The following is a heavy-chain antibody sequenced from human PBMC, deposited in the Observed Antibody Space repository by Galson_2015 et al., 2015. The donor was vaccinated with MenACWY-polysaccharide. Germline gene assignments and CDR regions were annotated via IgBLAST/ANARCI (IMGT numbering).Heavy chain of an antibody. CDR3: ASEEIRGRSFGWSAP. D-gene: IGHD3-10*01. CDR1: GGSVNSVTYY. J-gene: IGHJ5*02. V-gene: IGHV4-61*01. CDR2: IYYTGRT. Sequence: LSLTCTVSGGSVNSVTYYWAWLRQPPGEGLEWIGFIYYTGRTNYNPSLKSRVTISLDTSKNQFSLRLSSVTAADTAVYYCASEEIRGRSFGWSAPWGQGSLVTVSS.